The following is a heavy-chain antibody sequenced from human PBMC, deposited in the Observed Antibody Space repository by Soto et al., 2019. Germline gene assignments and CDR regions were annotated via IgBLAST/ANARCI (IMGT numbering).Heavy chain of an antibody. D-gene: IGHD4-17*01. CDR1: GGSISSYY. V-gene: IGHV4-59*08. CDR3: ARVYGDNYFDY. J-gene: IGHJ4*02. Sequence: SETLSLTCTVSGGSISSYYWSWIRQPPGKGLEWIGYIYYSGSTNYNPSLKSRVTISVDTSKNQFSLKLSSVTAADTAVYYCARVYGDNYFDYWGQGTLVTVSS. CDR2: IYYSGST.